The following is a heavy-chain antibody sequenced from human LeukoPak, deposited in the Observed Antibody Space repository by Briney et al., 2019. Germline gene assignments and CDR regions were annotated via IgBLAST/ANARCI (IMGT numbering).Heavy chain of an antibody. D-gene: IGHD3-16*02. CDR2: IYYSGST. V-gene: IGHV4-30-4*01. J-gene: IGHJ2*01. CDR3: ARDSSLTFGGVSVHWYFDL. CDR1: GGSISSGDYY. Sequence: SQTLSLTCTVSGGSISSGDYYWSWIRQPPGKGLEWIGYIYYSGSTYYNPSLKSRVTISVDTSKNQFSLKLSSVTAADTAVYYCARDSSLTFGGVSVHWYFDLWGRGTLVTVSS.